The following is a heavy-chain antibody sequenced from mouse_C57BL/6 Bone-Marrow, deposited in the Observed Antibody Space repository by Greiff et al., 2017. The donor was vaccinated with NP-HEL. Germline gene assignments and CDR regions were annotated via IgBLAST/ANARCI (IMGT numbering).Heavy chain of an antibody. CDR2: IYPRSGNT. J-gene: IGHJ2*01. D-gene: IGHD1-1*01. V-gene: IGHV1-81*01. CDR3: ARDYYGSSVFDY. CDR1: GYTFTSYG. Sequence: QVQLQQSGAELARPGDSVKLSCKASGYTFTSYGISWVKQRTGQGLEWIGEIYPRSGNTYYNEKFKGKATLTADKSSSTAYMELRSLTSEDSAVYFCARDYYGSSVFDYWGQGTTLTVSS.